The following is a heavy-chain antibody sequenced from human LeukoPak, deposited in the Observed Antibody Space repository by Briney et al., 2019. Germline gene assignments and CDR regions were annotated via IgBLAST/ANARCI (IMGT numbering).Heavy chain of an antibody. CDR3: ARQIRYTYDPNWFHP. CDR2: IYYGGNI. CDR1: GDSIAATSYY. D-gene: IGHD5-12*01. J-gene: IGHJ5*02. Sequence: PSETLSLTCSVSGDSIAATSYYWAWIRHPPGKGLEWIGSIYYGGNINYDPSLQSRVTISIDTSKNKFSLSLASVTAADTAVYFCARQIRYTYDPNWFHPWGQGTLVTVSS. V-gene: IGHV4-39*01.